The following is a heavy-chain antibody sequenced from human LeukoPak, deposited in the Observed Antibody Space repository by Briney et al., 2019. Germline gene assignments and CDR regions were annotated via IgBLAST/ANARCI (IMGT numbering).Heavy chain of an antibody. CDR2: IWYDGSNK. V-gene: IGHV3-33*06. D-gene: IGHD3-22*01. J-gene: IGHJ4*02. CDR1: GLTLISYG. CDR3: AKDVYYYDSSGYFLLDY. Sequence: GGSLKLSCAASGLTLISYGMNWVGQAPGKGLEWVEVIWYDGSNKYYADSVKGRFTISRDNSKNTLYLQMNSLRAEDTAVYYCAKDVYYYDSSGYFLLDYWGQGTLVTVSS.